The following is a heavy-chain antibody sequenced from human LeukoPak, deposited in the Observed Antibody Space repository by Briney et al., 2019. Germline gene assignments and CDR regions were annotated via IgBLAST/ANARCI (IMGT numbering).Heavy chain of an antibody. CDR2: IKRKTDSGTT. CDR1: GFTFSNAW. Sequence: PGGSLRLSCAASGFTFSNAWMSWVRQAPGKGLEWIGRIKRKTDSGTTDFAAPVKGRFTISRDDSENKVFLQMDSLKTEDTAVYYCATDLLDYWGQGTLVIVSS. V-gene: IGHV3-15*01. CDR3: ATDLLDY. J-gene: IGHJ4*02.